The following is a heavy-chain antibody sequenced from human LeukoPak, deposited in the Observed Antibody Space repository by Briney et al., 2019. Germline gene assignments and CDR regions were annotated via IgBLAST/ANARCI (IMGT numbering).Heavy chain of an antibody. CDR1: GFTFSSYW. D-gene: IGHD3-10*01. CDR3: AKELLRGFGAFDI. Sequence: PGGSLRLSCAASGFTFSSYWMSWVRQAPGKGLEWVANIKQDGSEKYYVDSVKGRFTISRDNAKNSLYLQMNSLRAEDTAVYYCAKELLRGFGAFDIWGQGTMVTVSS. CDR2: IKQDGSEK. J-gene: IGHJ3*02. V-gene: IGHV3-7*01.